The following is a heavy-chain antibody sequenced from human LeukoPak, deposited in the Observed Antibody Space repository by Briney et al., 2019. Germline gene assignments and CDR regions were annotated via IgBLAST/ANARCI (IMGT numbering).Heavy chain of an antibody. Sequence: SETLSLTCTVSGGSISSSSYYWGWIRQPPGKGLEWIGSIYYSGSTYYNPSLKSRVTISVDTSKNQFSLKLSSVTAADTAVYYCARVSVRWLQHKNFDYWGQGTLVTVSS. CDR2: IYYSGST. V-gene: IGHV4-39*07. CDR1: GGSISSSSYY. J-gene: IGHJ4*02. CDR3: ARVSVRWLQHKNFDY. D-gene: IGHD5-24*01.